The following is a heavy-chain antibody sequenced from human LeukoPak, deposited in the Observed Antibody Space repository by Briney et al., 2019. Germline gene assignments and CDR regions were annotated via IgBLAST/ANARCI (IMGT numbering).Heavy chain of an antibody. D-gene: IGHD6-13*01. CDR2: INPSGGST. Sequence: XWVRQAXGQGLEWMGIINPSGGSTSYAQKFQGRITMTRDTSTSTVYMELSSLRSEDTAVYYCARSIAAAGTAVAFDIWGQGTMVTVSS. V-gene: IGHV1-46*01. J-gene: IGHJ3*02. CDR3: ARSIAAAGTAVAFDI.